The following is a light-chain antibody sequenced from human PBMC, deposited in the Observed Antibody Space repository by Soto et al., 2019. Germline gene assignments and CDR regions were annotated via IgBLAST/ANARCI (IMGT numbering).Light chain of an antibody. CDR3: QQTYSSPIT. Sequence: DTQMNQSPSSVSASVGDSIAMTFRASRSISSYLNWYQQKPGKAPKLLISAASILQSGVPSRFSGSGSGTDFTLTISNLQPEDFAGYYCQQTYSSPITFGQGTDWRL. V-gene: IGKV1-39*01. CDR2: AAS. J-gene: IGKJ5*01. CDR1: RSISSY.